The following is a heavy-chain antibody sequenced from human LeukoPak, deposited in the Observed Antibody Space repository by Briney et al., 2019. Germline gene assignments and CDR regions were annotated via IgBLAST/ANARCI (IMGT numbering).Heavy chain of an antibody. D-gene: IGHD5-24*01. V-gene: IGHV3-30-3*01. CDR2: ISYDGSNK. J-gene: IGHJ4*02. CDR3: APGWPQLINY. Sequence: PGGSLRLSCAASGFTFSSYAMHWVRQAPGKGLEWVAVISYDGSNKYYADSVKGRFTISRDNSKNTLYLQMNSLRAEDTAMYYCAPGWPQLINYWGQGTLVTVSS. CDR1: GFTFSSYA.